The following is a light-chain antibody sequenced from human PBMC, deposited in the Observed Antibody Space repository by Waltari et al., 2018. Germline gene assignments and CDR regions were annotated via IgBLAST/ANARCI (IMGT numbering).Light chain of an antibody. J-gene: IGLJ3*02. CDR2: YDS. Sequence: YVLTQPPSVSVYPGKTARLTCGGDHIGRKSVNWYQQKPGQAPVLVMFYDSDRPSEIPERFSGSNSGNTATLTISWVEAGDEADYHCQVWDDVTDSGVFGGGTKLTVL. CDR1: HIGRKS. V-gene: IGLV3-21*04. CDR3: QVWDDVTDSGV.